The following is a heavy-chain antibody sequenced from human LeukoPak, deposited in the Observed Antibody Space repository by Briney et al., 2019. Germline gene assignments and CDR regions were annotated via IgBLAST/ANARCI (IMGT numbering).Heavy chain of an antibody. CDR3: ARTEWDPPPRFDY. CDR1: GGTFSSYA. V-gene: IGHV1-69*01. J-gene: IGHJ4*02. D-gene: IGHD1-26*01. Sequence: GASVKVSCKASGGTFSSYAISWVRQAPGQGLEWMGGIIPIFGTANYAQKFQGRVTITADESTSTAYMELSSLRSEDTAVYYCARTEWDPPPRFDYWGQGTLVTVSS. CDR2: IIPIFGTA.